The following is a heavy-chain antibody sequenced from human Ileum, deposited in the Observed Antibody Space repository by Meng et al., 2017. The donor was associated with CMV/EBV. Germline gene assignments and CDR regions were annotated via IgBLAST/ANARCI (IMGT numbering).Heavy chain of an antibody. CDR1: GGTFTGHV. V-gene: IGHV1-69*04. D-gene: IGHD5-24*01. J-gene: IGHJ4*02. Sequence: SVKVSCKASGGTFTGHVISWVRQAPGQGLRWMGRIIAMSDKVNYAQDFQGRVTITADKSTSTIYMDLSNLRSEDTAVYYCATRPGDGQDLLVYDFWGQGTLVTVSS. CDR2: IIAMSDKV. CDR3: ATRPGDGQDLLVYDF.